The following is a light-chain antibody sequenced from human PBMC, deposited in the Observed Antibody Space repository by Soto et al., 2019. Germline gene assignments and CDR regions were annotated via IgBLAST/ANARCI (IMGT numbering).Light chain of an antibody. V-gene: IGKV1-6*01. CDR1: HDIRRD. Sequence: SQTTHCPCSLSGSFGDILTITCRASHDIRRDLVWYPQRPGKAPKLLIYATSSLQSGVPSRFSGSRSGTNFPLTLSSLQPEDFATYYRHQTYHAPRAFGQGTKVDIK. J-gene: IGKJ1*01. CDR3: HQTYHAPRA. CDR2: ATS.